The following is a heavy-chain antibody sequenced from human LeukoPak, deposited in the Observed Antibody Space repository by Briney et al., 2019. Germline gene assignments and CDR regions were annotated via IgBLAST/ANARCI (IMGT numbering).Heavy chain of an antibody. J-gene: IGHJ5*02. CDR2: ISYDGSNK. Sequence: GGSLRLSCAASGFTFSSYAMHWFRQAPGKGLEWVAVISYDGSNKYYADSVKGRFTISRDNSKNTLYLQMNSLRAEDTAVYYCARDEHYGGNSGWFDPWGQGTLVTVSS. V-gene: IGHV3-30*04. CDR3: ARDEHYGGNSGWFDP. D-gene: IGHD4-23*01. CDR1: GFTFSSYA.